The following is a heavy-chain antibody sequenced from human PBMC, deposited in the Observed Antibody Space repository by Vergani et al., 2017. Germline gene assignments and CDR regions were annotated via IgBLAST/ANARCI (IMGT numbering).Heavy chain of an antibody. CDR1: GFTVSSNY. J-gene: IGHJ6*02. Sequence: EVQLVESGGALIQPGGSLRLSCAASGFTVSSNYMSWVRQAPGKGLEWVSVIYSGGSTYYADSVKGRFTISRDNSKNTLYLQMNSLRAEDTAVYYCARLRVTMIVVVRNYGMDVWGQGTTVTVSS. CDR2: IYSGGST. V-gene: IGHV3-53*01. CDR3: ARLRVTMIVVVRNYGMDV. D-gene: IGHD3-22*01.